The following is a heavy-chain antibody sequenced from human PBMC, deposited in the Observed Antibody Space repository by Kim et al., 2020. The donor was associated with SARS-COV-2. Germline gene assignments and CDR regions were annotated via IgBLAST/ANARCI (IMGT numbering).Heavy chain of an antibody. Sequence: NTHSNPSLKGRVTISVDTSKNPFSLKLNSVTAVDTAVYYCASLAAGYGLDVWGQGTTVTVSS. CDR2: NT. J-gene: IGHJ6*02. V-gene: IGHV4-59*01. CDR3: ASLAAGYGLDV. D-gene: IGHD6-13*01.